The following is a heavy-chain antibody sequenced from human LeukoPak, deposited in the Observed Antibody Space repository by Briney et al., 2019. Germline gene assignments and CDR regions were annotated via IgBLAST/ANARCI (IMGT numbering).Heavy chain of an antibody. CDR2: ISGGRDNK. CDR1: GFTFSIYA. Sequence: GGSLRLSCAASGFTFSIYAMSWVRQAPGKGLEWVSAISGGRDNKYYADSVKGRFTISRETSKNTLYLQMNSLRAEDTAVYYCAKGDAYCGGDCYPDWGQGTLVTVSS. CDR3: AKGDAYCGGDCYPD. J-gene: IGHJ4*02. V-gene: IGHV3-23*01. D-gene: IGHD2-21*02.